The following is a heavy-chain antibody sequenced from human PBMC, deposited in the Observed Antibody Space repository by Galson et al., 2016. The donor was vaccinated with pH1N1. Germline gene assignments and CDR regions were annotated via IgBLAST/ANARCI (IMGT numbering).Heavy chain of an antibody. J-gene: IGHJ5*02. CDR3: ARDGGDYGGAGQYKYFDT. CDR1: CGFVSRCNW. V-gene: IGHV4-4*02. D-gene: IGHD4-23*01. CDR2: IYHIGGT. Sequence: TLSLTCAVCCGFVSRCNWGGFVWEAAGTFLVCMWLIYHIGGTNYNPSLKSRVTISLDKSKNHFSLNLASVTAADTAVYYCARDGGDYGGAGQYKYFDTWGQ.